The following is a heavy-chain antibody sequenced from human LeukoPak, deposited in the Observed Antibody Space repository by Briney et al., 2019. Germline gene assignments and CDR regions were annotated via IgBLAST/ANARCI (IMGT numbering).Heavy chain of an antibody. CDR1: GFTFSSYS. CDR3: ARDESFYRSLVVTAITPFDY. Sequence: GGSLRLSCAASGFTFSSYSMNWVRQAPGKGLEWVSYISSSSSTIYYADSVKGRFTISRDNAKNSLYLQMNSLRAEDTAVYYCARDESFYRSLVVTAITPFDYWGQGTLVTVSS. CDR2: ISSSSSTI. V-gene: IGHV3-48*01. D-gene: IGHD2-21*02. J-gene: IGHJ4*02.